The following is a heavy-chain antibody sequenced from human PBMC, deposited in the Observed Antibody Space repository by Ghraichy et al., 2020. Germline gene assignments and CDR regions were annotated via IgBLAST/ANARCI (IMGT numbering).Heavy chain of an antibody. D-gene: IGHD3-16*01. J-gene: IGHJ6*02. CDR2: ISSSGTTT. Sequence: GESLNISCEASDFNFNAYSMIWVRQAPGKGLEWVSYISSSGTTTKYADSVKGRFTISRDSAKNSLYLQVNNLRDEDTAVYFCARGAPGDPQSGPLVVWGLGTTINVS. CDR3: ARGAPGDPQSGPLVV. V-gene: IGHV3-48*02. CDR1: DFNFNAYS.